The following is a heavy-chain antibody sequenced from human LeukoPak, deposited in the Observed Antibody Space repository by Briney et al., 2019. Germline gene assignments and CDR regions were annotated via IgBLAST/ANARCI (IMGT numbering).Heavy chain of an antibody. CDR2: IYSGSGT. Sequence: GGSLRLSCAASGFIVSSNYMSWVRQAPGKGLEWVSVIYSGSGTYYADSVEGRFTISRDNSKNTVYLQMNSLRAEDTAVYYCARYLDYWGQGTLVTVSS. V-gene: IGHV3-53*01. J-gene: IGHJ4*02. CDR1: GFIVSSNY. CDR3: ARYLDY.